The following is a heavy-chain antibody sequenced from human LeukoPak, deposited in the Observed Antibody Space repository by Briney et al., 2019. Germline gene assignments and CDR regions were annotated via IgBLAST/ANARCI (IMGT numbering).Heavy chain of an antibody. J-gene: IGHJ4*02. D-gene: IGHD1-26*01. Sequence: SVKVSCKASGGTFSSYAISWVRQAPGQGLEWMGGIIPIFGTANYAQKFQGRVTITADESTSTAYMELSSLRSEDTAVYYCARGSFTRGLLTAFFDYWGQGTLVTVSS. CDR2: IIPIFGTA. CDR1: GGTFSSYA. CDR3: ARGSFTRGLLTAFFDY. V-gene: IGHV1-69*13.